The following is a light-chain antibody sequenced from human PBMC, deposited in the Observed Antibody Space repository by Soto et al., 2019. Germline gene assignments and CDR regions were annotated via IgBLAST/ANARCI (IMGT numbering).Light chain of an antibody. CDR1: ESIGTW. J-gene: IGKJ1*01. Sequence: DIQMTQSPSTLSASVGDRVTITCRASESIGTWLAWYQQKPGKAPNLLIYDASSLQSGVPSRFSGRGSGTEFTLTISSLQPDDFATYYCQQFQSFSRTFGQGTKEDIK. CDR3: QQFQSFSRT. CDR2: DAS. V-gene: IGKV1-5*01.